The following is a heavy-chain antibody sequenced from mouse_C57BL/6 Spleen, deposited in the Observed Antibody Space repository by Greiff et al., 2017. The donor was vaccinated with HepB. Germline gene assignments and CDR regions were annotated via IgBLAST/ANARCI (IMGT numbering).Heavy chain of an antibody. V-gene: IGHV1-9*01. CDR1: GYTFTGYW. CDR2: ILPGSDST. Sequence: QVQLQQSGAELMKPGASVKLSCKATGYTFTGYWIEWVKERPGHGLEWIGEILPGSDSTNYNEKFKGKATFTAEASSNTVYMQLSSLTTEDSAIYYCAGYYYGREYFDYWGQGTTLTVSS. CDR3: AGYYYGREYFDY. D-gene: IGHD1-1*01. J-gene: IGHJ2*01.